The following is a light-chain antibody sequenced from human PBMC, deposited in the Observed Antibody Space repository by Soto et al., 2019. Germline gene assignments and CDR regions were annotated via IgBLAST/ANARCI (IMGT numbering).Light chain of an antibody. CDR3: QQYGSSPTT. CDR2: GTS. V-gene: IGKV3-20*01. J-gene: IGKJ1*01. Sequence: EIVFTQSPCTLSLSPGERATLSCRASQSVSSSYLAWYQQKPGQAPMLLIYGTSSRATGIPDRFSGSGSGTDFTLTISRLEPEDFAVYYCQQYGSSPTTFGQGTKVDIK. CDR1: QSVSSSY.